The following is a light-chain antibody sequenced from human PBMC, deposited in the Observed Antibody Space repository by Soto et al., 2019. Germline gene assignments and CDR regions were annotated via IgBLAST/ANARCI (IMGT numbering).Light chain of an antibody. CDR2: DVS. V-gene: IGLV2-14*01. J-gene: IGLJ1*01. CDR1: SSDVDSYNY. Sequence: QSMLTQPAAVYAAPSQSTTIACTATSSDVDSYNYVSWYQQHPGKAPKLMIYDVSNRPSGVSNRFSGSKSGNTASLTISGLHAEDEAEYDCRSYTSCSTLHYVFGTVTKGTV. CDR3: RSYTSCSTLHYV.